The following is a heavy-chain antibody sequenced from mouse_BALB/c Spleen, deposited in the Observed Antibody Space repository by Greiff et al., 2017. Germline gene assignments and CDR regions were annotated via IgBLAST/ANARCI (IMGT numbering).Heavy chain of an antibody. V-gene: IGHV5-6*01. CDR1: GFTFSSYG. J-gene: IGHJ4*01. CDR2: ISSGGSYT. Sequence: EVKLMESGGDLVKPGGSLKLSCAASGFTFSSYGMSWVRQTPDKRLEWVATISSGGSYTYYPDSVKGRFTISRDNAKNTLYLQMSSLKSEDTAMYYCARQDLLLRYRAWFAYWGQGTSVTVSS. D-gene: IGHD1-1*01. CDR3: ARQDLLLRYRAWFAY.